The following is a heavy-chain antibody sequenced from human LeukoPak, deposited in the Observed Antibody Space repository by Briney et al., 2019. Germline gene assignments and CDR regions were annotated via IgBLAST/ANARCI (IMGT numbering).Heavy chain of an antibody. J-gene: IGHJ4*02. D-gene: IGHD3-10*01. CDR3: ARILWFGELKPHTHFDY. CDR1: GGTFSSYA. Sequence: ASVKVSCKASGGTFSSYAISWVRQAPGQGLEWMGRIIPILGIANYAQKFQGRVTITADTSTSTAYMELRSLRSDDTAVYYCARILWFGELKPHTHFDYWGQGTLVTVSS. CDR2: IIPILGIA. V-gene: IGHV1-69*04.